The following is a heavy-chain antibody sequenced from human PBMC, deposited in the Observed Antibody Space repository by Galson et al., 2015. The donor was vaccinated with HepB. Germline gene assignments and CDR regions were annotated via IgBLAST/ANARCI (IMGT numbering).Heavy chain of an antibody. CDR1: GFTFSSYW. D-gene: IGHD3-3*01. CDR2: IKQDGSEK. V-gene: IGHV3-7*03. CDR3: ARIWSGYDFWSGYSYSFFDY. J-gene: IGHJ4*02. Sequence: SLRLSCAASGFTFSSYWMSWVRQAPGKGLEWVANIKQDGSEKYYVDSVKGRFTISRDNAKNSLYLQMNSLRAEDTAVYYCARIWSGYDFWSGYSYSFFDYWGQGTLVAVSS.